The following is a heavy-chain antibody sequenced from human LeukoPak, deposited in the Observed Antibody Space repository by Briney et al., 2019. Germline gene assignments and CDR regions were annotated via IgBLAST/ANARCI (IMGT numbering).Heavy chain of an antibody. CDR2: IYYSGST. CDR3: YRGTEDSFSPVTEDFDL. CDR1: GGSISSGDYF. V-gene: IGHV4-30-4*03. D-gene: IGHD4-17*01. J-gene: IGHJ2*01. Sequence: TLSLTCTVSGGSISSGDYFWSWIRQHPGKGLEWIGYIYYSGSTYYNPSLKSRVAISVDTSKNQFSLTVSSVTAADTAVYYCYRGTEDSFSPVTEDFDLWGRGTLVTVSS.